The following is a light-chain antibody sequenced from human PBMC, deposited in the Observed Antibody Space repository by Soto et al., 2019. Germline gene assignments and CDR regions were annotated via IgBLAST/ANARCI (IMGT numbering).Light chain of an antibody. CDR1: SSDVGGYEY. Sequence: QSALTQPRSVSGSPGQSVTISCTGTSSDVGGYEYVSWYQQYPGKAPKLMIYAVTRRPSGVPDRFSGSKSGNTASLTISGLQAEDEADYYCAAWDGSLSVVLFGGGTKLTVL. V-gene: IGLV2-11*01. J-gene: IGLJ2*01. CDR3: AAWDGSLSVVL. CDR2: AVT.